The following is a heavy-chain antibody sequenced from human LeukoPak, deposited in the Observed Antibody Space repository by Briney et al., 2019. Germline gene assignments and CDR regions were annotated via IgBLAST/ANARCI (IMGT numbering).Heavy chain of an antibody. D-gene: IGHD6-6*01. Sequence: AETLSLTCTVSGGSISTYYWNWIRQPPGKGLEWIGYIYHSGSTNYNPSLQSRVTISVDTSKNQFSLNLNSVTAADTAVYYCARGGAARLHFQNWGQGTLVTVSS. CDR2: IYHSGST. J-gene: IGHJ1*01. CDR3: ARGGAARLHFQN. V-gene: IGHV4-59*01. CDR1: GGSISTYY.